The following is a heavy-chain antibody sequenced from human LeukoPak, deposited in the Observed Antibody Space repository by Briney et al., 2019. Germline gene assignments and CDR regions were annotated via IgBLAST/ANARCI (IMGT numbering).Heavy chain of an antibody. D-gene: IGHD3-3*01. CDR2: IFYSGST. J-gene: IGHJ6*02. V-gene: IGHV4-39*01. CDR1: GGSISSSSDY. Sequence: PSETLSLTCTVYGGSISSSSDYWGWIRQPPGKGVEWIGSIFYSGSTYYNPSLKSRVTITVDTSKNQLSLKLSSVPAADTAVYYCARAGGDDFWSGYYSPYYYYGMEVWGQGTTVTVSS. CDR3: ARAGGDDFWSGYYSPYYYYGMEV.